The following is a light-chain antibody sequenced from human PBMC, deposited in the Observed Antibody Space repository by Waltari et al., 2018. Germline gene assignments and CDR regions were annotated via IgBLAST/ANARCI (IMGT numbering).Light chain of an antibody. V-gene: IGLV2-23*02. CDR3: CSYAGSGTYV. J-gene: IGLJ1*01. CDR2: EVI. CDR1: NSYVGNYNL. Sequence: QSALTQPASVSGTPGQSTTISCPGTNSYVGNYNLVPWYQHHPAEAPKPMICEVIKRPSGVSNRFSGSKSGNTASLTISGLQAEDEADYYCCSYAGSGTYVFGTGTKVTVL.